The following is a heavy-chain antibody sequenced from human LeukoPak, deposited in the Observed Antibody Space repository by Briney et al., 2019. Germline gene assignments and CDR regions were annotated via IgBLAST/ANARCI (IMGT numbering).Heavy chain of an antibody. CDR1: GFTFSTYW. D-gene: IGHD2-21*02. J-gene: IGHJ4*02. V-gene: IGHV3-74*03. CDR3: ARGGKAVTGLDS. Sequence: GGSLRLSCTASGFTFSTYWTHWVRQAPGKGLVWVSNINNSGSSTKYADAVKGRVTVSRDNAKNTLYLQMNSLRAEDTAVYYCARGGKAVTGLDSWGQGALVTVFS. CDR2: INNSGSST.